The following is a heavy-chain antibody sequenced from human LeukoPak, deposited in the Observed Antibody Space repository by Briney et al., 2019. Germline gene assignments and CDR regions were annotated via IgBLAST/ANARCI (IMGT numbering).Heavy chain of an antibody. D-gene: IGHD1-26*01. Sequence: GESLKISCKASGYSLTTYWIGWVRQMPGKGLEWMGLIYPGDSDTRYGPSFQGQVTISADRSISTAYLQWNSLKASDTAIYFCARQPHRAGGPLRSFDVWGQGTMVTVSS. CDR1: GYSLTTYW. V-gene: IGHV5-51*01. J-gene: IGHJ3*01. CDR2: IYPGDSDT. CDR3: ARQPHRAGGPLRSFDV.